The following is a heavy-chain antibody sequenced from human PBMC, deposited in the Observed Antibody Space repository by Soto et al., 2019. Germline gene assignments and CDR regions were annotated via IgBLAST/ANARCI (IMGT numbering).Heavy chain of an antibody. Sequence: QLQLQESGPGLVKPSETLSLTCTVSGDSISSSYYWGWVRQPPGKGLECIGAVYYTGFTYYNPALQSRLTISLDTSKNQFSLRLSSVTAADTAIYYCARLPVVVIALGYFDPWGPGTLVTVSS. D-gene: IGHD2-21*01. J-gene: IGHJ5*02. CDR1: GDSISSSYY. V-gene: IGHV4-39*01. CDR2: VYYTGFT. CDR3: ARLPVVVIALGYFDP.